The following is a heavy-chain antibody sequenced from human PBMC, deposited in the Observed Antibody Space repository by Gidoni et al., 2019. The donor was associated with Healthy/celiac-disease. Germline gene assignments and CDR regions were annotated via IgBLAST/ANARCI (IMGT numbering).Heavy chain of an antibody. Sequence: QLQLQESGPGLVQPSETLSLTCTVSGGSISSSSYYWGWIRQPPGKGLEWIGSIYYSGSTYYNPSLKSRVTISVDTSKNQFSLKLSSVTAADTAVYYCANDGDYSSSDAFDIWGQGTMVTVSS. CDR2: IYYSGST. D-gene: IGHD4-4*01. CDR3: ANDGDYSSSDAFDI. V-gene: IGHV4-39*01. J-gene: IGHJ3*02. CDR1: GGSISSSSYY.